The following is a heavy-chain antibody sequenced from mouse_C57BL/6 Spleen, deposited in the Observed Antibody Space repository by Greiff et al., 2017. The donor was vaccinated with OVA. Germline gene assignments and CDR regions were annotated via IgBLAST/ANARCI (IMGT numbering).Heavy chain of an antibody. D-gene: IGHD1-1*01. V-gene: IGHV2-9-1*01. CDR2: IWTGGGT. Sequence: VKLVESGPGLVAPSQSLSITCTVSGFSLTSYAISWVRQPPGKGLEWLGVIWTGGGTNYNSALKSRLSISKDNSKSQVFLKMNSLQTDDTAGYDCARMRDIREYYFDYWGQGTTLTVSS. CDR1: GFSLTSYA. CDR3: ARMRDIREYYFDY. J-gene: IGHJ2*01.